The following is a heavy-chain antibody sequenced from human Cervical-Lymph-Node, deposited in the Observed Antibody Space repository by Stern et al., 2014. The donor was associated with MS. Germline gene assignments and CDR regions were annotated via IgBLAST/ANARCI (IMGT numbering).Heavy chain of an antibody. CDR3: SRGLTR. CDR2: ISVDGTNK. D-gene: IGHD3/OR15-3a*01. J-gene: IGHJ4*02. V-gene: IGHV3-30-3*01. Sequence: VPLVESGGGGVQPGTSLRLSCVVSGLTLSKYAMHWVRQAPGKGFERVAVISVDGTNKYYADSVKGRFTISRDTSTNTLYLQMNGLRVNDTAVYFCSRGLTRWGQGTLVTVSS. CDR1: GLTLSKYA.